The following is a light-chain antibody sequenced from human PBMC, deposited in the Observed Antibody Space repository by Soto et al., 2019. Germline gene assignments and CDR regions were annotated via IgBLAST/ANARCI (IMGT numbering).Light chain of an antibody. Sequence: QPVLTQPPSASGTPGQRVTISCSGSSSNIGSNYVYWYQQLPGTAPKLLIYRNNQRPSGVPDRFSGSKAGTSASLAISGLRSEDEADYYCAAWADSRVVFGGGTKVTVL. CDR1: SSNIGSNY. J-gene: IGLJ2*01. V-gene: IGLV1-47*01. CDR2: RNN. CDR3: AAWADSRVV.